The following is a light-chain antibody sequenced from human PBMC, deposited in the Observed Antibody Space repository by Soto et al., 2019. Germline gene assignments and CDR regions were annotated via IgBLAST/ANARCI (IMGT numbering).Light chain of an antibody. CDR2: GAS. J-gene: IGKJ5*01. CDR3: QQRSSWIT. CDR1: QSVTSNY. Sequence: EIVLTQSPGTLSLSPGERATLSCRASQSVTSNYLAWYQQKPGQAPRLLISGASSRAAGISDKFSGSGSGTDFTLTISRLEPEDFAVYYCQQRSSWITFGQGTRLEI. V-gene: IGKV3D-20*02.